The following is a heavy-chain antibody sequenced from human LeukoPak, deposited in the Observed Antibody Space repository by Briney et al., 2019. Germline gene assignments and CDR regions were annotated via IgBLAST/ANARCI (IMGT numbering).Heavy chain of an antibody. D-gene: IGHD3-22*01. CDR3: ARGGYYYDSSGYYPYNWFDP. CDR2: IYYSGST. V-gene: IGHV4-59*01. J-gene: IGHJ5*02. Sequence: SETLSLTCTVSGGSISSYYWSWIRQPPGKGLEWIGYIYYSGSTNYNPSLKSRVTISVDTSKNQFSLKLSSVTAADTAVYYCARGGYYYDSSGYYPYNWFDPWGQGTLVTVSS. CDR1: GGSISSYY.